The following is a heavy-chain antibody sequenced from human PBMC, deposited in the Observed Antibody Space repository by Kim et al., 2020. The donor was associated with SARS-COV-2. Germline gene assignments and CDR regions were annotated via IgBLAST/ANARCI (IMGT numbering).Heavy chain of an antibody. J-gene: IGHJ4*02. V-gene: IGHV3-30-3*01. Sequence: GGSLRLSCAASGFIFSSLSMHWVRQAPGKGLAWVAVISEDGTTKNYSESVRGRFTISRDNSKNMVYLEMNSLASEDTAMYYCVRDLWGWDYWGQGTLVAVSS. CDR3: VRDLWGWDY. CDR2: ISEDGTTK. CDR1: GFIFSSLS. D-gene: IGHD2-21*01.